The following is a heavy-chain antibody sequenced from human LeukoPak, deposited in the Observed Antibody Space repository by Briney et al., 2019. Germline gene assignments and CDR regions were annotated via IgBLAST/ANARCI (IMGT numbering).Heavy chain of an antibody. Sequence: PGGSLRLSCAASGFSFSNYAVSWVRQAPGKGLEWVSTISGSGDSTHYVDSVKGRFTISRDNSENTLYLQMNSLRAEDTALYYCAKDRRIAAAGTNYFDYWGQGALVTVSS. CDR1: GFSFSNYA. V-gene: IGHV3-23*01. J-gene: IGHJ4*02. CDR2: ISGSGDST. D-gene: IGHD6-13*01. CDR3: AKDRRIAAAGTNYFDY.